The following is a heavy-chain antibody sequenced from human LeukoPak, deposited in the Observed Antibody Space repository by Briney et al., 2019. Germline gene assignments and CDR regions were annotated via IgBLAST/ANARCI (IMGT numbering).Heavy chain of an antibody. D-gene: IGHD3-3*01. CDR1: GGSISSYY. Sequence: PSETLSLTCTVSGGSISSYYWSWIRQPAGKGLEWIGRIYTSGSTNYNPSLKSRVTMSVDTSKNQFSLKLSSVTAADTAVYYCARDGTYYDFWSGYSPGYFDYWGQGTLVTVSS. CDR2: IYTSGST. V-gene: IGHV4-4*07. CDR3: ARDGTYYDFWSGYSPGYFDY. J-gene: IGHJ4*02.